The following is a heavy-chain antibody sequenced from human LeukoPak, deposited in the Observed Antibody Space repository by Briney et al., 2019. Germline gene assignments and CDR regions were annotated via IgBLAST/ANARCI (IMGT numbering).Heavy chain of an antibody. Sequence: SVKVSCKASGGTFSSYAISWVRQAPGQGLEWMGRIIPILGIANYAQKFQGRVTITADKSTSTAYMELSSLRSEDTAVYYCARPKNYDFWSGYYTRAGNAFDIWGQGTMVTVSS. D-gene: IGHD3-3*01. V-gene: IGHV1-69*04. CDR2: IIPILGIA. CDR3: ARPKNYDFWSGYYTRAGNAFDI. CDR1: GGTFSSYA. J-gene: IGHJ3*02.